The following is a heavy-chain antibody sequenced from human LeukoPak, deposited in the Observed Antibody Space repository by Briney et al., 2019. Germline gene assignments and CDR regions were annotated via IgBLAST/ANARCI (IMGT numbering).Heavy chain of an antibody. Sequence: GGSLRLSCAASGFTFSSYGMHWVRQAPGKGLEWVAVISYDGSNKYYADSVKGRFTISRDNSKNTLYLQMDSLRAEDTAVYYCAKDLLRYHWNYEGPYYWGQGTLVTVSS. CDR2: ISYDGSNK. V-gene: IGHV3-30*18. CDR1: GFTFSSYG. CDR3: AKDLLRYHWNYEGPYY. J-gene: IGHJ4*02. D-gene: IGHD1-7*01.